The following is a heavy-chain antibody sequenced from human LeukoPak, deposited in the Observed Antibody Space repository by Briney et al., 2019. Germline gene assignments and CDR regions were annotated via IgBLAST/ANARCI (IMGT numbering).Heavy chain of an antibody. CDR3: ARAGWLQTAGLFDY. V-gene: IGHV1-3*01. CDR2: INAGNGNT. CDR1: GYTFTSYA. D-gene: IGHD5-24*01. Sequence: ASVKASCKASGYTFTSYAMHWVRQAPGQRLEWMGWINAGNGNTKYSQKFQGRVTITRDTSASTAYMELSSLRSEDTAVYYCARAGWLQTAGLFDYWGQGTLVTVSS. J-gene: IGHJ4*02.